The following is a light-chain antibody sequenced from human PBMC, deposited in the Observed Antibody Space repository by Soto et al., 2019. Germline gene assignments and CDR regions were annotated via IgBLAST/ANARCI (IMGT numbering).Light chain of an antibody. CDR1: QSVGCSS. Sequence: EIVLTQSPGTLSLSPGERATLSCRASQSVGCSSLAWYQQKPAQAPRLLIYGASSRATGIPDRFSGSGSGTDFTLTISRLEPEDFAVYYCQQYGNSPQTFGQGTKVDIK. J-gene: IGKJ1*01. CDR2: GAS. V-gene: IGKV3-20*01. CDR3: QQYGNSPQT.